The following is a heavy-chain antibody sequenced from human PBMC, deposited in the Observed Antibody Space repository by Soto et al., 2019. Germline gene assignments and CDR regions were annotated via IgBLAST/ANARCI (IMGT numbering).Heavy chain of an antibody. CDR3: ARRIGYSGYDTRDAFDI. CDR1: GYSFTSYW. CDR2: IYPGDSDT. Sequence: GESLKISCKGSGYSFTSYWIGWVRQMPGKGLEWMGIIYPGDSDTRYSPSFQGQVTISADKSISTAYLQWSSLKASDTAMYYCARRIGYSGYDTRDAFDIWGQGTMVTVSS. V-gene: IGHV5-51*01. D-gene: IGHD5-12*01. J-gene: IGHJ3*02.